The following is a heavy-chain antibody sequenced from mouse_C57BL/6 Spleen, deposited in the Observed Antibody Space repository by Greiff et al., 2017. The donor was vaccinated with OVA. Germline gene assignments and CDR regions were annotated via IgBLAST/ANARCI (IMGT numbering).Heavy chain of an antibody. CDR2: INPNNGGT. Sequence: EVQLQESGPELVKPGASVKIPCKASGYTFTDYNMDWVKQSHGKSLEWIGDINPNNGGTIYNQTFKGKATLTVDTSSSTAYMELRSLTAEDAAVYYCARRDYDYDLWYFDVWGTGTTVTVSS. CDR3: ARRDYDYDLWYFDV. J-gene: IGHJ1*03. D-gene: IGHD2-4*01. CDR1: GYTFTDYN. V-gene: IGHV1-18*01.